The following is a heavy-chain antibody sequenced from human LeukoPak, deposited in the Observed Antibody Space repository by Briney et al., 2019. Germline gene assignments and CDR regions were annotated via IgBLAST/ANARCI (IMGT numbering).Heavy chain of an antibody. V-gene: IGHV3-23*01. Sequence: GGSLRLSFAASGFTFSSYAMSWVRQAPGKGLEWVSAISGSGGSTYYADSVKGRFTISRDNSKNTLYLQMDSLRAEDTAVYYCVRDDDRPDNGLDYWGQGTLVTVSS. CDR3: VRDDDRPDNGLDY. CDR2: ISGSGGST. J-gene: IGHJ4*02. D-gene: IGHD3-22*01. CDR1: GFTFSSYA.